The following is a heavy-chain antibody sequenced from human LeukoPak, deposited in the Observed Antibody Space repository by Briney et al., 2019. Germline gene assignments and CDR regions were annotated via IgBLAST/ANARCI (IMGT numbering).Heavy chain of an antibody. V-gene: IGHV3-11*01. CDR1: GFTFSDYY. J-gene: IGHJ4*02. CDR3: ARVRGSVPYYFDY. D-gene: IGHD3-10*01. CDR2: ISSSGSII. Sequence: GGSLRLSCAASGFTFSDYYMSWIRQAPGKGLEWVSYISSSGSIIYYADSVKGRFTISRDNSKNTLYLQMNSLRAEDTAVYYCARVRGSVPYYFDYWGQGTLVTVSS.